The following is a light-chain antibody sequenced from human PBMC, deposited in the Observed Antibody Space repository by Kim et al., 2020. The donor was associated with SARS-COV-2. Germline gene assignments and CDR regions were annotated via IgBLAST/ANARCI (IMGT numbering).Light chain of an antibody. CDR3: NSWDSSGNHVV. CDR1: SLRSYY. J-gene: IGLJ2*01. V-gene: IGLV3-19*02. Sequence: SSELTQDPAVSVALGQTVRITCQGDSLRSYYASWYQQKPGQAPVRVIYGKNNRPSGIPDRLSGSSSGNTASLTITGAQAEDEADYYCNSWDSSGNHVVFGGGTKLTVL. CDR2: GKN.